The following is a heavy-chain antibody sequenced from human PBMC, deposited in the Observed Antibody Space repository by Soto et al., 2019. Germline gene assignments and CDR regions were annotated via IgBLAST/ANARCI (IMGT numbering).Heavy chain of an antibody. CDR3: ARGLPVDAFYI. D-gene: IGHD2-2*01. V-gene: IGHV3-13*01. CDR1: GFTFSSYD. Sequence: VGSLRLSCAASGFTFSSYDMHWVRQATGKGLEWVSAIGTAGDTYYPGSVKGRFTISRENAKNSLYLQMNSLRAEDTAVYYCARGLPVDAFYIWGQGTMVTVSS. J-gene: IGHJ3*02. CDR2: IGTAGDT.